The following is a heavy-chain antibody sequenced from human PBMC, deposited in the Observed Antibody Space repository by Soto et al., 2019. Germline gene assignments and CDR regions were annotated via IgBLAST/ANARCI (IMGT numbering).Heavy chain of an antibody. J-gene: IGHJ4*02. CDR2: ISGSGGST. Sequence: GGSLRLSCAASGFTFSSYAMSWVRQAPGKGLEWVSAISGSGGSTYYADSVKGRFTISRDNSKNTLYLQMNSLRAEDTAVDDCAKATPYNSGSYYYFDYWGQGTLVTVSS. CDR3: AKATPYNSGSYYYFDY. D-gene: IGHD1-26*01. V-gene: IGHV3-23*01. CDR1: GFTFSSYA.